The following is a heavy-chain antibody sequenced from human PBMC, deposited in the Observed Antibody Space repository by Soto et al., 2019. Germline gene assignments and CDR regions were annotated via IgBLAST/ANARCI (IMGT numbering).Heavy chain of an antibody. CDR3: ERGGYYYDISGAIGT. V-gene: IGHV4-59*01. J-gene: IGHJ5*02. D-gene: IGHD3-22*01. CDR1: GGSISSYY. CDR2: IYYSGST. Sequence: SETLSLTCTVSGGSISSYYWSWIRQPPGKGLEWIGYIYYSGSTNYNPSLKSRVTISVDTSKNQFSLKLSSVTAADTAVYYCERGGYYYDISGAIGTWGQGTLVTVSS.